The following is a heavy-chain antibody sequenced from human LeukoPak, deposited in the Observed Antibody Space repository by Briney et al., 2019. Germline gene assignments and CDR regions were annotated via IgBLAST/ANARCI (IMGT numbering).Heavy chain of an antibody. CDR1: GYNFISYS. CDR2: ISGSGGSI. D-gene: IGHD2-8*01. CDR3: AREDVVLVDAVRYYYYGMDV. J-gene: IGHJ6*02. V-gene: IGHV1-46*01. Sequence: AGSLRLSCKASGYNFISYSMSWVRQAPGKGLEWVSVISGSGGSISYAQKFQDRVSMTRDTSTSTVYMELSSLKSEDTAVYYCAREDVVLVDAVRYYYYGMDVWGQGTTVTVSS.